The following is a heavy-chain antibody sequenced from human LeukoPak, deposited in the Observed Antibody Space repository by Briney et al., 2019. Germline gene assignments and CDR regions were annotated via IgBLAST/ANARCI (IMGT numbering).Heavy chain of an antibody. CDR3: ARSHSVWTSFDY. J-gene: IGHJ4*02. V-gene: IGHV4-59*01. CDR1: GGSISSYY. CDR2: IYYSGST. Sequence: SETLSLTCTVPGGSISSYYWSWIRQPPGKGLEWIGYIYYSGSTNYNPSLKSRVTISVDTSKNQFSLKLSSVTAADTAVYYCARSHSVWTSFDYWGQGTLVTVSS. D-gene: IGHD3/OR15-3a*01.